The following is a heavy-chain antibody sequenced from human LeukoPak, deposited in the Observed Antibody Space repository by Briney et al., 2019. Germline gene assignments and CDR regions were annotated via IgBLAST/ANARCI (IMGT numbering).Heavy chain of an antibody. J-gene: IGHJ4*02. CDR1: GGSISSYY. D-gene: IGHD3-10*01. CDR3: ARGSEVYYYGSGSYWYFDY. CDR2: IYYSGST. Sequence: SETLSLTCTVSGGSISSYYWSWIRQPPGKGLEWIGYIYYSGSTNYNPSLKNRVTISVDTSKNQFSLKLSSVTVADTAVYYCARGSEVYYYGSGSYWYFDYWGQGTLVTVSS. V-gene: IGHV4-59*01.